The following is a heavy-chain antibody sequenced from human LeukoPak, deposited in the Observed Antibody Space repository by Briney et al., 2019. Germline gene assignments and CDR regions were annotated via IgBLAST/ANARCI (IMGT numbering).Heavy chain of an antibody. D-gene: IGHD6-13*01. CDR3: ARGDLAAAGTATVYYMDV. CDR1: GGSISSYY. J-gene: IGHJ6*03. V-gene: IGHV4-59*01. CDR2: IYYSGST. Sequence: NPSETLSLTCTVSGGSISSYYWSWIRQPPGKGLEWIGYIYYSGSTNYNPSLKSRVTISVDTSKNQFSLKLSSVTAADTAVYYCARGDLAAAGTATVYYMDVWGKGTTVTVS.